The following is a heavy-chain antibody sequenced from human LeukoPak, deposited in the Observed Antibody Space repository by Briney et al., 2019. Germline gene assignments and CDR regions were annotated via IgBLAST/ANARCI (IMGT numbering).Heavy chain of an antibody. V-gene: IGHV1-69*04. CDR1: GGIFSSYA. CDR3: ARDTIVGALTTDY. J-gene: IGHJ4*02. D-gene: IGHD1-26*01. CDR2: IIPILGIA. Sequence: GASVKVSCKASGGIFSSYAISWVRQAPGQGLEWMGRIIPILGIANYAQKFQGRVTITADKSTSTAYMELSSLRSEDTAVYYCARDTIVGALTTDYWGQGTLVTVSS.